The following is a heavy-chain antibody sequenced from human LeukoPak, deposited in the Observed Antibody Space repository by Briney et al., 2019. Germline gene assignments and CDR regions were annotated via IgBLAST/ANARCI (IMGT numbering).Heavy chain of an antibody. J-gene: IGHJ4*02. CDR2: VNPDRGGT. CDR1: GYTFTVYY. D-gene: IGHD2-2*01. V-gene: IGHV1-2*02. Sequence: ASVKVSCKPSGYTFTVYYMHWVRQAPGQGLEWVGWVNPDRGGTNYAQKFQGRVTMTRDTSINTAYMDLSRLTSDDTAVYYCARIHCSSTSCYYFDYWGQGTLVTVSS. CDR3: ARIHCSSTSCYYFDY.